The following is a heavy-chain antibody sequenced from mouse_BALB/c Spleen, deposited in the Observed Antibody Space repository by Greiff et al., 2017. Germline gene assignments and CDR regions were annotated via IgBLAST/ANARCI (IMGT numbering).Heavy chain of an antibody. CDR2: IDPSDSYT. CDR1: GYTFTSYW. J-gene: IGHJ3*01. V-gene: IGHV1-69*02. Sequence: VQLQQPGAELVKPGASVKLSCKASGYTFTSYWMHWVKQRPGQGLEWIGEIDPSDSYTNYNQKFKGKATLTVDKSSSTAYMQLSSLTSEDSAVYYCARREVYYDYPWFAYWGQGTLVTVSA. D-gene: IGHD2-4*01. CDR3: ARREVYYDYPWFAY.